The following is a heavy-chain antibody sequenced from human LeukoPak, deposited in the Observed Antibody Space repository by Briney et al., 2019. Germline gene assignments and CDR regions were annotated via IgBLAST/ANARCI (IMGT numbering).Heavy chain of an antibody. V-gene: IGHV1-69*06. CDR2: IIPIFGTA. D-gene: IGHD6-13*01. CDR3: ATEARGAAAGTYDY. Sequence: SVKVSCKASGGTFSSYAISWVRQAPGQGLEWMGGIIPIFGTANYAQKFQGRVTMTEDTSTDTAYMELSSLRSEDTAVYYCATEARGAAAGTYDYWGQGTLVTVSS. J-gene: IGHJ4*02. CDR1: GGTFSSYA.